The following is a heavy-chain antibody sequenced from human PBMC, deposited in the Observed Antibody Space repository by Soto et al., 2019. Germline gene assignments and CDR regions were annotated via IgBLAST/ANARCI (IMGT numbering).Heavy chain of an antibody. CDR1: GYSFTGHY. J-gene: IGHJ6*02. CDR2: LKPDNGGT. D-gene: IGHD3-10*01. V-gene: IGHV1-2*02. Sequence: QVQLVQSGAEVKPPGASVKVSCKASGYSFTGHYMHWVRQVSGKRLEFLGWLKPDNGGTYYAPKFQGRVTFTRDTSTTTAYMGLSGLHSDDTAVYYCARDLCPLGSGSPCPTYGMDLWGQGTTVAVSS. CDR3: ARDLCPLGSGSPCPTYGMDL.